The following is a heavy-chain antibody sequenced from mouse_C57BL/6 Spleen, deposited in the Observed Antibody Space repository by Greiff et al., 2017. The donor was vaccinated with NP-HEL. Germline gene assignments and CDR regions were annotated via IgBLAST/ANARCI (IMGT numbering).Heavy chain of an antibody. CDR1: GYTFTDYY. D-gene: IGHD4-1*01. CDR3: ARNWEGSAMDY. J-gene: IGHJ4*01. V-gene: IGHV1-26*01. Sequence: VQLQQSGPELVKPGASVKISCKASGYTFTDYYMNWVKQSHGKSLEWIGDINPNNGGTSYNQKFKGKATLTVDKSSSTAYMELRSLTSEDSAVYYCARNWEGSAMDYWGQGTSVTVSS. CDR2: INPNNGGT.